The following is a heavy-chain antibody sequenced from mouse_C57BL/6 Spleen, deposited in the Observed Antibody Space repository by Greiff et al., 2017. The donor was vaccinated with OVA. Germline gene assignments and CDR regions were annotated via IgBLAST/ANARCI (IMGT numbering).Heavy chain of an antibody. CDR2: IYPRSGNT. CDR3: AREGDSNYGGFAY. Sequence: QVQLQQSGAELARPGASVKLSCKASGYTFTSYGISWVKQRTGQGLEWIGEIYPRSGNTYYNEQFKGKATLTADKSSSTAYMELRSLTSEDSAVYFCAREGDSNYGGFAYWGQGTLGTVSA. J-gene: IGHJ3*01. D-gene: IGHD2-5*01. CDR1: GYTFTSYG. V-gene: IGHV1-81*01.